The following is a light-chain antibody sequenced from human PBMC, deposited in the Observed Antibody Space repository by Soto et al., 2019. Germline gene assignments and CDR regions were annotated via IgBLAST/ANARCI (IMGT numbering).Light chain of an antibody. J-gene: IGKJ5*01. CDR1: QSVSSN. CDR2: GAS. Sequence: EILMTQSPATLSGSPGERATLSWRASQSVSSNLAWYQQKPGQAPRLLIYGASTRATGIPASFSGSGSGTEFTLTISSLQSEDFAVYYCQQYSNWHQVTFGQGTRLEIK. CDR3: QQYSNWHQVT. V-gene: IGKV3-15*01.